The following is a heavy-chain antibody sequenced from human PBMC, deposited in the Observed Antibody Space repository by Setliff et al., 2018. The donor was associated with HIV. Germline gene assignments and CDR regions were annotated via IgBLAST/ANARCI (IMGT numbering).Heavy chain of an antibody. J-gene: IGHJ4*02. CDR3: ARTGGMVYVDY. Sequence: PSETLSLTCTVSGGSISSGSYYWSWIRQPAGKGLEWIGHIYTSGSTNYNPSLKSRVTISVDTSKNPFSLKLSSVTAADTAVYYCARTGGMVYVDYWGQGTLVTVSS. V-gene: IGHV4-61*09. CDR2: IYTSGST. CDR1: GGSISSGSYY. D-gene: IGHD2-8*01.